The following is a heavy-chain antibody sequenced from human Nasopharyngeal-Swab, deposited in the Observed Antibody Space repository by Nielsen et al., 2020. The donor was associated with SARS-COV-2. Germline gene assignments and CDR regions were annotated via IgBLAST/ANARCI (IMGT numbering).Heavy chain of an antibody. CDR3: ARGRITMVRGVIMLVY. D-gene: IGHD3-10*01. V-gene: IGHV3-21*01. Sequence: REAPGKGREWVSSISSTSTDIYYADSVKGRFTISRDNAKNSLYLQMNSLRAEDTAVYYCARGRITMVRGVIMLVYWGQGTLVTVSS. CDR2: ISSTSTDI. J-gene: IGHJ4*02.